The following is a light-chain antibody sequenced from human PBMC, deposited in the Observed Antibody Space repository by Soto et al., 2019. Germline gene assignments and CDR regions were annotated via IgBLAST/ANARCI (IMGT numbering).Light chain of an antibody. V-gene: IGKV3-15*01. CDR2: GAS. CDR3: QQYDYWPRT. J-gene: IGKJ1*01. CDR1: QSISSSN. Sequence: EIVLTQSPATLSVSPGESATLSCRASQSISSSNLAWYQQNPGQAPRLLMYGASNRATGVPARFSGSGSGTEFTLTISSLQSEDFAVYYCQQYDYWPRTVGQGTKV.